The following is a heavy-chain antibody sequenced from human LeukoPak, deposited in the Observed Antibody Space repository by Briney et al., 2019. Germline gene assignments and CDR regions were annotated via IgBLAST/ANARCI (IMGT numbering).Heavy chain of an antibody. CDR1: GFTFSNFW. V-gene: IGHV3-74*01. D-gene: IGHD3-16*01. J-gene: IGHJ4*02. Sequence: PGGSLRLSCAASGFTFSNFWLHSVRQAPGKGLEWVSRITSDGSNINYADSVQGRFTISRDNAKNTLYLQMNSLRAEDTAVYYCARGGHSSFDYWGQGALVTVSS. CDR2: ITSDGSNI. CDR3: ARGGHSSFDY.